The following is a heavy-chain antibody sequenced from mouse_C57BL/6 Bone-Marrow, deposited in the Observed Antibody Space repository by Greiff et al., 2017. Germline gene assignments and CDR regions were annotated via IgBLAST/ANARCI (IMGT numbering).Heavy chain of an antibody. CDR1: GYTFTSYW. Sequence: QVQRQQPGAELVKPGASVKVSCKASGYTFTSYWMHWVKQRPGQGLEWIGRIHPSDSDTNYNHKFKGKATLTVDKSSSTAYMQLSSLTSEDAAVYYCAIMEGVLAWVAYWGQGTLVTVSA. CDR3: AIMEGVLAWVAY. J-gene: IGHJ3*01. CDR2: IHPSDSDT. V-gene: IGHV1-74*01.